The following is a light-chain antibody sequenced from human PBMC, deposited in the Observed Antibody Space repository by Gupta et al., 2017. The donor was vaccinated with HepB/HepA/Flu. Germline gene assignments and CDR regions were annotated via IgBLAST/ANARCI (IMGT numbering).Light chain of an antibody. CDR1: SSDFGDYNY. Sequence: SALTQPASVSGSPGQSITISCTGTSSDFGDYNYVSWYHTYPGKAPKLLIYNVSSRRSGVAARFSGSKSGTTASLTITGLQADDEADYYCHSSTTTTNLVVFGGGTKVTVL. CDR2: NVS. CDR3: HSSTTTTNLVV. V-gene: IGLV2-14*03. J-gene: IGLJ2*01.